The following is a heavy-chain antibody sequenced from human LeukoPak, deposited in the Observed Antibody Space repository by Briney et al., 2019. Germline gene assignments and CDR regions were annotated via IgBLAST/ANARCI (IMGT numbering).Heavy chain of an antibody. Sequence: SETLSLTCTVSGDSISYYYWSWIRQPAGKGLEWIGYIYYSGSTNYNPSLKSRVTISVDTSKNQFSLKLSSVTAADTAVYYCARSNWFDPWGQGTLVTVSS. J-gene: IGHJ5*02. V-gene: IGHV4-59*01. CDR3: ARSNWFDP. CDR2: IYYSGST. CDR1: GDSISYYY.